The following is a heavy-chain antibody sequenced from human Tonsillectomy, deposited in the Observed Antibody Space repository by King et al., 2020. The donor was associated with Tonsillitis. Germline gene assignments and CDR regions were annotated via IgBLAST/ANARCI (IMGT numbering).Heavy chain of an antibody. V-gene: IGHV3-23*04. D-gene: IGHD6-13*01. CDR3: AKGRSSWFLYYFDY. J-gene: IGHJ4*02. CDR2: ISGSGDST. Sequence: VQLVESGGGLVQPGGSLRLSCAASGFTFSSYAMSWVRQAPGKGLEWVSAISGSGDSTFYADSVKGRFTISRDNSRNTLYLQMNSLRADDTAIYYCAKGRSSWFLYYFDYWGQGALVTVSS. CDR1: GFTFSSYA.